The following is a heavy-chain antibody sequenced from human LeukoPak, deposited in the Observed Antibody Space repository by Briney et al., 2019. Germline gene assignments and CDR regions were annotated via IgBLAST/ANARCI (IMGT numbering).Heavy chain of an antibody. J-gene: IGHJ4*02. CDR1: GFTFDDYA. D-gene: IGHD5-12*01. V-gene: IGHV3-9*01. CDR3: AKDSIHSGYDHFDY. CDR2: ISWNSGSI. Sequence: PGRSLRLSCAASGFTFDDYAMHWVRQAPGKGLEWVSGISWNSGSIGYADSAKGRFTISRDNAKNSLYLQMNSLRAEDTALYYCAKDSIHSGYDHFDYWGQGTLVTVSS.